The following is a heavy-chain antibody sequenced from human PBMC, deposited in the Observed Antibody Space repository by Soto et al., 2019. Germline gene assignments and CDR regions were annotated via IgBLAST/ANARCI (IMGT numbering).Heavy chain of an antibody. V-gene: IGHV4-34*01. Sequence: SETRSLTCAVYGGSFSCYYWSWIRQPPGKGLEWIGEINHSGSTNYNPSLKSRVTISVDTSKNQFSLKLSSVTAADTAVYYCARGSYRAARYCSSTSCYPAEYFQHWGQGTLVTFSS. J-gene: IGHJ1*01. CDR2: INHSGST. D-gene: IGHD2-2*01. CDR3: ARGSYRAARYCSSTSCYPAEYFQH. CDR1: GGSFSCYY.